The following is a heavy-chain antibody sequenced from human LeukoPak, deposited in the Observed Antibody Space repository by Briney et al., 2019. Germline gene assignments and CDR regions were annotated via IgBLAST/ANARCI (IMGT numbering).Heavy chain of an antibody. CDR2: ISAYNGNT. D-gene: IGHD3-10*01. Sequence: VASVKVSCKASGYTFTSYGISWVRQAPGQGLEWMGWISAYNGNTNYAQKLQGRVTMTTDTSTSTAYMELRSLRSDDTAVYNCARFGDSGYYGSGSYYNFDYWGQGTLVTVSS. J-gene: IGHJ4*02. CDR3: ARFGDSGYYGSGSYYNFDY. V-gene: IGHV1-18*01. CDR1: GYTFTSYG.